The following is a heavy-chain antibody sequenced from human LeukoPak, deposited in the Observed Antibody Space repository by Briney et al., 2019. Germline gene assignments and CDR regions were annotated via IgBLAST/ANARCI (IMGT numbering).Heavy chain of an antibody. V-gene: IGHV3-23*01. CDR1: GFTFSSYA. D-gene: IGHD5-12*01. CDR2: ISGSGGAGT. J-gene: IGHJ4*02. CDR3: VRDGGVSGYDLLDY. Sequence: GGSLRLSCAASGFTFSSYAMSWVRQAPGKGLEWVSTISGSGGAGTYYADSVKGRFTISRDNSKNTLYLPMNSLRAEDTAVYYCVRDGGVSGYDLLDYWGQGTLVTVSS.